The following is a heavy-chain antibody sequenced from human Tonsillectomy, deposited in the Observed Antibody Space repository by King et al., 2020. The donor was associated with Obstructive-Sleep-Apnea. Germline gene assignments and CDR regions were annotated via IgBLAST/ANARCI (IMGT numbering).Heavy chain of an antibody. CDR3: AKHGSGTAAGTVRSSPDY. J-gene: IGHJ4*02. CDR2: ISGSGGST. V-gene: IGHV3-23*04. Sequence: VQLVESGGGLVQPGGSLRLSCAASGFTFSSYAMSWVRQAPGKGLEWVSAISGSGGSTYYADSVKGRFTISRDNSKNTLYLQMNSLRAEDTAVYYCAKHGSGTAAGTVRSSPDYWGQGTLVTVSS. D-gene: IGHD6-13*01. CDR1: GFTFSSYA.